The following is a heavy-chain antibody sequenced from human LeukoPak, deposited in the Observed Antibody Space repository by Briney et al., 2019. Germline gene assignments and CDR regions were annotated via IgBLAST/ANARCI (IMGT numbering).Heavy chain of an antibody. Sequence: GGSLRLSCAASGFTFSSYAMSWVRQAPGKGLEWVSAISGSGDTTYYADSVKGRFSISRDNSKNTLSLQMHTLRAEDTAVYFCAKDFGSAWSRLFYWGQGTLVIVSS. D-gene: IGHD6-19*01. CDR3: AKDFGSAWSRLFY. CDR2: ISGSGDTT. CDR1: GFTFSSYA. V-gene: IGHV3-23*01. J-gene: IGHJ4*02.